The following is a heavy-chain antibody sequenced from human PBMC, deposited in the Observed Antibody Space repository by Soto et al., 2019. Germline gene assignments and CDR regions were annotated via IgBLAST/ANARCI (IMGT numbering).Heavy chain of an antibody. V-gene: IGHV1-18*01. J-gene: IGHJ4*02. Sequence: QVHLVQSGAEVKKPGASVKVSCKASGYTFTSYGITWVRQAPGQGLEWMGWISAHNGNTDYAQKLQGRVIVTRDTSTRTAYMALRSLRSDDTAVYYCARGRYGDYWGQGALVTVSS. CDR2: ISAHNGNT. D-gene: IGHD1-1*01. CDR3: ARGRYGDY. CDR1: GYTFTSYG.